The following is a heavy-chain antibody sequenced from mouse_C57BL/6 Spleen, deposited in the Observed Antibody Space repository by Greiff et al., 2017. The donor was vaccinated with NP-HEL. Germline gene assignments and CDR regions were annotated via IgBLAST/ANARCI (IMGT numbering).Heavy chain of an antibody. D-gene: IGHD2-2*01. CDR1: GYSFTGYY. CDR2: INPSTGGT. J-gene: IGHJ3*01. CDR3: AREDGYDDGWFAY. V-gene: IGHV1-42*01. Sequence: EVQLQQSGPELVKPGASVKISCKASGYSFTGYYMNWVKQSPEKSLEWIGEINPSTGGTTYNQKFKAKATLTVDKSSSTAYMQLKSLTSEDSAVYYCAREDGYDDGWFAYWGQGTLVTVSA.